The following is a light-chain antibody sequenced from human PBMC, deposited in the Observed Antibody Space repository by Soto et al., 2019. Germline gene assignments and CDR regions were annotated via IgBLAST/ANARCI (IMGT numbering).Light chain of an antibody. J-gene: IGLJ3*02. V-gene: IGLV2-8*01. CDR1: SSDVGAYNF. CDR3: SSYAGNNTRV. Sequence: QSALTQPPSASGSPGQSVTISCTGTSSDVGAYNFVSWYQQHSGKAPKLMIYEVNKRPSGVPDRFSGSKSGNTASLTVSGLQAEDEADYYCSSYAGNNTRVFGGGTKLTVL. CDR2: EVN.